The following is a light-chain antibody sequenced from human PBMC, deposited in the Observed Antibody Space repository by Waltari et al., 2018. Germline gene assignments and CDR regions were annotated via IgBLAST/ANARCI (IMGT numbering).Light chain of an antibody. Sequence: ETMMTQSPDTLSVSPGERATLSCRASQSISSNLAWNQQKPGQAPRLLIFGVSTRATGIPARFSGSGSGTEFTLTISSLESEDFGIYYCQQYNNWPPEMYTFGQGTKLEI. V-gene: IGKV3D-15*01. CDR3: QQYNNWPPEMYT. J-gene: IGKJ2*01. CDR2: GVS. CDR1: QSISSN.